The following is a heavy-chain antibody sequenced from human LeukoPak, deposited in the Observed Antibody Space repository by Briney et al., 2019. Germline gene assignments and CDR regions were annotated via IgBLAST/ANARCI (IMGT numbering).Heavy chain of an antibody. CDR1: SGSLSGYS. J-gene: IGHJ4*02. CDR2: IHHSGST. CDR3: TRQSGTVTPIDY. D-gene: IGHD4-17*01. Sequence: SETLSLTCAVSSGSLSGYSWGWSRQAPGKGLDWIGEIHHSGSTTYNSSLKNRVTISLDKPKSQFSLILTSVTAADTAVYYCTRQSGTVTPIDYWGQGILVTVSS. V-gene: IGHV4-34*01.